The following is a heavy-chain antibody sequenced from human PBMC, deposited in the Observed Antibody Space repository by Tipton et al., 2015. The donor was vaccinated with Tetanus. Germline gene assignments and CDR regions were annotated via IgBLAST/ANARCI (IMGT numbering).Heavy chain of an antibody. CDR1: GYNFTIYW. CDR2: LNPSDYQT. CDR3: ARRRSAILSGSYHWYFDI. J-gene: IGHJ2*01. Sequence: QLVQSGAEVKKPGESLKISCKPSGYNFTIYWIGWVRQMPGKGLEWMGVLNPSDYQTSYNPSFEGQVTISADRSINTAYLQWSSRQTSDAAMYFCARRRSAILSGSYHWYFDIWGRGTLVTVSS. D-gene: IGHD3-9*01. V-gene: IGHV5-51*01.